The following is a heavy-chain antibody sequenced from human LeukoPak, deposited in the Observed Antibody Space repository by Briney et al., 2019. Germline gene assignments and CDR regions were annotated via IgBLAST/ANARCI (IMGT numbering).Heavy chain of an antibody. Sequence: TGGSLRLSCAASGFTFSSYAMSWVRQAPGKGLEWVSAISGNGGSTYYADSVKGRFTISRDNSKNTLYLQMNSLRAEDTAVYYCAKDRVPNYYYDSSGYYYFDYWGQGTLVTVSS. J-gene: IGHJ4*02. CDR2: ISGNGGST. CDR1: GFTFSSYA. V-gene: IGHV3-23*01. CDR3: AKDRVPNYYYDSSGYYYFDY. D-gene: IGHD3-22*01.